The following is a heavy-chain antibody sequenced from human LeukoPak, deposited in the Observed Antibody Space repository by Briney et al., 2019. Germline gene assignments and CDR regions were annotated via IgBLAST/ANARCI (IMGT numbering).Heavy chain of an antibody. Sequence: GGSLRLSCAASGFTFSSYGMHWIRQAPGKGLEWVAFIRNDGSIIYNADSVKGRFTISRDNAKNSLYLQMNSLRAEDTAVYYCAREEIGSYDFWSGYYSYYYYMDVWGKGTTVTVSS. CDR1: GFTFSSYG. V-gene: IGHV3-30*02. CDR3: AREEIGSYDFWSGYYSYYYYMDV. J-gene: IGHJ6*03. CDR2: IRNDGSII. D-gene: IGHD3-3*01.